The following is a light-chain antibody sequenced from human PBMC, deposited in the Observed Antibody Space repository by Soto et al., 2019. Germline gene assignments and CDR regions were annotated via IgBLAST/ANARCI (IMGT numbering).Light chain of an antibody. CDR2: GAS. J-gene: IGKJ1*01. CDR1: QSVSSN. Sequence: EIVMTQSPATLSVSPGERATLSCRASQSVSSNLAWSQQKPGQAPRLLIYGASTRATGIPARFSGSGSGTEFTLTISSLQSEDFAFYDCQQYNNWRPGTFGQGTKVEIK. CDR3: QQYNNWRPGT. V-gene: IGKV3-15*01.